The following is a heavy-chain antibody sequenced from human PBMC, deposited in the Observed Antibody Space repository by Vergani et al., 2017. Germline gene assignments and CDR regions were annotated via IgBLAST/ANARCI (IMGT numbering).Heavy chain of an antibody. CDR1: GFTFSDYW. CDR2: IEDDGDEK. CDR3: ARDIPRGANYFDL. Sequence: EVQLVESGGGVVRPGESLRLSCAASGFTFSDYWMTWVRQAPGKELEWVANIEDDGDEKNYVDSVKGRFTISRDNADNSLYLRMNSLRAVDTAVYYCARDIPRGANYFDLWGQGALVIVSS. V-gene: IGHV3-7*01. D-gene: IGHD2-21*01. J-gene: IGHJ4*02.